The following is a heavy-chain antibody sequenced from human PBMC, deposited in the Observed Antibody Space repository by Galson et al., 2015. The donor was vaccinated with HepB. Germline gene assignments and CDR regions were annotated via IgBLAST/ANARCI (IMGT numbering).Heavy chain of an antibody. J-gene: IGHJ5*02. CDR1: GFTFSHYA. CDR2: ITGGGGRT. D-gene: IGHD1-26*01. CDR3: ARMGAFADYDFDP. V-gene: IGHV3-23*01. Sequence: SLRLSCAASGFTFSHYAMTWVRQAPGKGLEWVSCITGGGGRTYYTDSVRGRFTISRDNSKNTLYLQINNARADDTAVYYCARMGAFADYDFDPWGQGIKVSVSS.